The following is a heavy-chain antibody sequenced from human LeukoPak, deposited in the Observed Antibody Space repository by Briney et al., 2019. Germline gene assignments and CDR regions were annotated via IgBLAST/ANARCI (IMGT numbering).Heavy chain of an antibody. Sequence: GGSLRLSCAASGFTFSSYSMNWVRQAPGKGLEWVSYISSSSSTIYYADSVKGRFTISRDNAKNSLYLQMNSLRAEDTAVYYCASSSSIAVAGRPFDYWGQGTLVTVSS. CDR3: ASSSSIAVAGRPFDY. V-gene: IGHV3-48*01. CDR2: ISSSSSTI. D-gene: IGHD6-19*01. J-gene: IGHJ4*02. CDR1: GFTFSSYS.